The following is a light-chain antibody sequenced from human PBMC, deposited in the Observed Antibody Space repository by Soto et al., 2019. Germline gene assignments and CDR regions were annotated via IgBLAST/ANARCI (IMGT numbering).Light chain of an antibody. CDR2: DVS. J-gene: IGLJ2*01. V-gene: IGLV2-14*01. CDR3: SSYASRSTLV. CDR1: SSDVGAYNY. Sequence: QSALTQPASVSGSPGQSITISCTGTSSDVGAYNYFSWYQQHPGKAPKLMIYDVSPRPSGVSHRFSGSNCGNTASLTISGLQAEDEADYYCSSYASRSTLVFGGGTKLTVL.